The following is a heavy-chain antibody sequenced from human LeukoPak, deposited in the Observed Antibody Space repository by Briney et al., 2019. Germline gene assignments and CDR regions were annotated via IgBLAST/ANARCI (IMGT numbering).Heavy chain of an antibody. CDR3: ARGRGDYVWGSYRSSWFDP. V-gene: IGHV1-2*02. D-gene: IGHD3-16*02. J-gene: IGHJ5*02. Sequence: ASMKVSCKASGYTFTDYYMHWVRQAPGQGLEGMGWINPNSGGTNYAQKFQGRVTMTRDTSISTAYMVLSRLRSDDTAVYYCARGRGDYVWGSYRSSWFDPWGQGTLVTVSS. CDR1: GYTFTDYY. CDR2: INPNSGGT.